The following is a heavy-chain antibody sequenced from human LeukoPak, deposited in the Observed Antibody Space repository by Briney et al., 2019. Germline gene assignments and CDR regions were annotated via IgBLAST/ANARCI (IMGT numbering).Heavy chain of an antibody. CDR1: GYTFTSYG. V-gene: IGHV1-18*01. D-gene: IGHD3-22*01. Sequence: ASVKVSCKASGYTFTSYGISWVRRAPGQGLEWMGWISAYNGNTNYAQKLQGRVTMTTDTSTSTAYMELRSLRSDDTAVYYCARDYYDSSGYYYVFALVRIFDYWGQGTLVTVSS. J-gene: IGHJ4*02. CDR2: ISAYNGNT. CDR3: ARDYYDSSGYYYVFALVRIFDY.